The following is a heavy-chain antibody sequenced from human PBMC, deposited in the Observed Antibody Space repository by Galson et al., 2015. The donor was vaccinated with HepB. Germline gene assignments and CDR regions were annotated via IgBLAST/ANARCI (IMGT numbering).Heavy chain of an antibody. V-gene: IGHV1-69*13. CDR1: GGTFSSYA. CDR2: IIHIFGTA. Sequence: SVKVSCKASGGTFSSYAISWVRQAPGQGLEWMGGIIHIFGTANYAQKFQGRVTITADESTSTAYMELSSLRSEDTAVYYCARNYYGSGSVFDYWGQGTLVTVSS. J-gene: IGHJ4*02. D-gene: IGHD3-10*01. CDR3: ARNYYGSGSVFDY.